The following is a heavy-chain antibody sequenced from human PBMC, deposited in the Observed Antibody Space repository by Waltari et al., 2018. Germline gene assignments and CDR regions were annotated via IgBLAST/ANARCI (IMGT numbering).Heavy chain of an antibody. CDR3: ARADRGPRSGSSATPAWGP. CDR2: INPRGTT. D-gene: IGHD1-26*01. Sequence: QVQLQQWGAGLLKPSETLSLTCAVSGGSFTFFYWTWIRQPPGKGLEWIGEINPRGTTNYSPSLRGRVSSSSDTSKNQFSLKLTSVTAADTAVYYCARADRGPRSGSSATPAWGPWGQGTLVTVSS. J-gene: IGHJ5*02. V-gene: IGHV4-34*01. CDR1: GGSFTFFY.